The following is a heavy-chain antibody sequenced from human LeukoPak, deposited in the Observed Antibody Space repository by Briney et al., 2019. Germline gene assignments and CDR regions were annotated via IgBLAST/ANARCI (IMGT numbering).Heavy chain of an antibody. V-gene: IGHV4-59*08. CDR2: IYYSGST. J-gene: IGHJ4*02. CDR1: GGSISSYY. D-gene: IGHD6-19*01. CDR3: AKRPAVAGIFDY. Sequence: PSETLSLTCTVSGGSISSYYWSWVRQPPGKGLEWVWYIYYSGSTNYNPSLKSRVTISGDTSKNQFSLKLSSVTAADTAVYYCAKRPAVAGIFDYWGQGTLVTVSS.